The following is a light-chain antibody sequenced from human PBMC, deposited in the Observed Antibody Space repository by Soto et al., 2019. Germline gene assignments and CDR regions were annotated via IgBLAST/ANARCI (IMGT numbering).Light chain of an antibody. Sequence: DIQMTQSPSTLAASVVDRVTITCRASQSISSWLAWYQQKPGKAPKLLIYDASSLESGVPSRFSGSGSGTEFTLTISSLQPDDFATYYCQQYNSYSWTFGQGTKVDIK. J-gene: IGKJ1*01. V-gene: IGKV1-5*01. CDR3: QQYNSYSWT. CDR2: DAS. CDR1: QSISSW.